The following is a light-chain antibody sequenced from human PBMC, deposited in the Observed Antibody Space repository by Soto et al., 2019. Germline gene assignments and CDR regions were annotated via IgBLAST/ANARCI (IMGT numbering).Light chain of an antibody. CDR1: QSVTNSR. CDR3: QQYGSSPLT. J-gene: IGKJ4*01. V-gene: IGKV3-20*01. CDR2: GGS. Sequence: EIVLTQSPGTLSLSPGERATLSCRASQSVTNSRLAWYQQKPGQAPKVLIYGGSNRATGIPDRFSGSGSGTDFTLTISRLEPEDFAVYYCQQYGSSPLTFGGGTKVDIK.